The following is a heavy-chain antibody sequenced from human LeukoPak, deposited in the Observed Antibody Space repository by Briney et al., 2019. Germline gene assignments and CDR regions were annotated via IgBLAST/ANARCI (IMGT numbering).Heavy chain of an antibody. CDR1: SGSISSHY. CDR2: IHTSGSI. J-gene: IGHJ4*02. D-gene: IGHD6-13*01. Sequence: SDTLSLTCTVSSGSISSHYWSWIRQPAGKGLEWIGRIHTSGSINYNPSLKSRVTMSVDTSKNQFSLKLSSVTAADTAVYYCAGYSSSWYFDYWGQGTLVTVSS. CDR3: AGYSSSWYFDY. V-gene: IGHV4-4*07.